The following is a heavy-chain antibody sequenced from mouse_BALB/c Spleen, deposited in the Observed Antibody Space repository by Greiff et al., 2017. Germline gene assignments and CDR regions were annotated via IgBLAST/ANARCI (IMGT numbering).Heavy chain of an antibody. D-gene: IGHD2-14*01. CDR2: ISSGGST. CDR3: ASHYRYDVGYAMDY. J-gene: IGHJ4*01. V-gene: IGHV5-6-5*01. Sequence: EVKLMESGGGLVKPGGSLKLSCAASGFTFSSYAMSWVRQTPEKRLEWVASISSGGSTYYPDSVKGRFTISRDNARNILYLQMSSLRSEDTAMYYCASHYRYDVGYAMDYWGQGTSVTVSS. CDR1: GFTFSSYA.